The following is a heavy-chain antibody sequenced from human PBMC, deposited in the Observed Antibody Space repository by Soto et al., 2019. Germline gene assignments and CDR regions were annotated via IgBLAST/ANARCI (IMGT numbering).Heavy chain of an antibody. Sequence: QVQLVESGGGVVQSGSSLRLSCAGSGFSFSSYGMHWVRQAPGKGLEWVAIVYNDGSNKYYGDSVKGRFTISRDNSRXXGFVQMNSLRADDTAVYYCARDANLGFSSSWFMDYWGQGTRVTVSS. CDR1: GFSFSSYG. V-gene: IGHV3-33*01. CDR2: VYNDGSNK. J-gene: IGHJ4*02. D-gene: IGHD6-13*01. CDR3: ARDANLGFSSSWFMDY.